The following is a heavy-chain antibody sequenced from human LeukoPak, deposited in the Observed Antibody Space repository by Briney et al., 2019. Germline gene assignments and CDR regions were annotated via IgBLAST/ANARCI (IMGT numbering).Heavy chain of an antibody. CDR2: IKQDGSEK. Sequence: GGSLRLSCAASGFTFSSYWMSWVRQAPGKGLEWVANIKQDGSEKYYVDSVKGRFTISRDNAKNSLSLQMNSLRAEDTAVYYCARDPGAYGDYYDYWGQGTLVTVSS. V-gene: IGHV3-7*01. D-gene: IGHD4-17*01. CDR1: GFTFSSYW. CDR3: ARDPGAYGDYYDY. J-gene: IGHJ4*02.